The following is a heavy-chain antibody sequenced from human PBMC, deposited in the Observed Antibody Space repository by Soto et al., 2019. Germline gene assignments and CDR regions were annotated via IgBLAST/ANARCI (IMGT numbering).Heavy chain of an antibody. CDR1: GFTVSSNY. J-gene: IGHJ6*03. CDR2: IYSGGST. V-gene: IGHV3-53*04. D-gene: IGHD6-6*01. Sequence: GGSLRLSCSASGFTVSSNYMSWVRQAPGKGLEWVSVIYSGGSTYYADSVKGRFTISRHNSKNTLYLQMNSLRAEDTAVYYCARDIAARGSYYYMDVWGKGTTVTVSS. CDR3: ARDIAARGSYYYMDV.